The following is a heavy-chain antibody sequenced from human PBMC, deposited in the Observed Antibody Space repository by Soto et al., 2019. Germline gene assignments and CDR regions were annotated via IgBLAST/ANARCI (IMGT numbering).Heavy chain of an antibody. D-gene: IGHD6-19*01. V-gene: IGHV4-61*01. CDR2: IYYSGST. CDR1: GGSVSSGSYY. CDR3: ARSIAVAVFDY. Sequence: QVQLQESGPGLVKPSETLSLTCTVSGGSVSSGSYYWSWIRQPPGKGLEWIGYIYYSGSTNYNPSLKSRVTISVATSKNQFSLKLSSVTAADTAVYYCARSIAVAVFDYWGQGTLVTVSS. J-gene: IGHJ4*02.